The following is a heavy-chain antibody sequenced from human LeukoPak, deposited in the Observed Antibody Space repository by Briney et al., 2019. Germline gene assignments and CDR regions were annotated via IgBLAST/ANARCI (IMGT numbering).Heavy chain of an antibody. D-gene: IGHD5/OR15-5a*01. V-gene: IGHV3-21*01. Sequence: GRSLRLSCAASGFTFSSSAMNWVRQAPGKGLEWVSSINNVASHIYYAHSVKGRFTISRDNAKNSLYLQMNSLSDEDTAVYYCARDPTQYLRYGHFDYWGQGTLVTVSS. CDR1: GFTFSSSA. J-gene: IGHJ4*02. CDR3: ARDPTQYLRYGHFDY. CDR2: INNVASHI.